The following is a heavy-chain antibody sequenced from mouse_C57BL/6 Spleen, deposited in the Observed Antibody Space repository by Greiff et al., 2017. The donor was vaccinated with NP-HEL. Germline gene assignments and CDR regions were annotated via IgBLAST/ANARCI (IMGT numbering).Heavy chain of an antibody. CDR1: GYAFSSSW. CDR3: ARAAQATPFAY. J-gene: IGHJ3*01. CDR2: IYPGDGDT. D-gene: IGHD3-2*02. Sequence: QVQLKESGPELVKPGASVKISCKASGYAFSSSWMNWVKQRPGKGLEWIGRIYPGDGDTYYNGKFKGKATLTADKSSSTAYMQLSSLTSEDSAVYFCARAAQATPFAYWGQGTLVTVSA. V-gene: IGHV1-82*01.